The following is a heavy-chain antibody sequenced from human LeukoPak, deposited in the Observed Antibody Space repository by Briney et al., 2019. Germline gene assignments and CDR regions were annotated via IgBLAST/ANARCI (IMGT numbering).Heavy chain of an antibody. V-gene: IGHV3-9*01. CDR3: AAHYYGTGTSQSDF. J-gene: IGHJ4*02. CDR2: IHWDADKI. Sequence: GGSLRLSCAASGITVADCATHWVRQAPGKGLEWVSGIHWDADKIAYADSVKGRFAISRDNAKNTLYLQMTNLRPEDTASYYCAAHYYGTGTSQSDFWGQGTLVAVS. D-gene: IGHD3-10*01. CDR1: GITVADCA.